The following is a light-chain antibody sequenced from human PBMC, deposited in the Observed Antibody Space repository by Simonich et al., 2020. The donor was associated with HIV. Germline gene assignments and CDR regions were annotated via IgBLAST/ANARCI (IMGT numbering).Light chain of an antibody. J-gene: IGKJ2*01. CDR2: AAS. Sequence: DIQMTQSPSSLSASVGERVTITCRASQSISSYLNWYQQKPGKAPKLLIYAASSLQSGVPSRFSGSGSGTDFTRTISSLQPEDFATYYCQQANSFPYTFGQGTKLEIK. CDR1: QSISSY. V-gene: IGKV1-39*01. CDR3: QQANSFPYT.